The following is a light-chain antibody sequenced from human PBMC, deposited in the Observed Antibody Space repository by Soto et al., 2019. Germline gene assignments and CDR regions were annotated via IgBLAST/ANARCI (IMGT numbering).Light chain of an antibody. CDR2: DAS. CDR3: QQYNKWPPIT. V-gene: IGKV1-5*01. CDR1: ENIRSR. Sequence: DFQMTQSPSTLSASVGDRVTITCRASENIRSRLAWFQQKPGKAPKLLIYDASSLESGVPQGFSGSGSGTEFTLTISSLQTEDVAVYYCQQYNKWPPITFGQGTKVDNK. J-gene: IGKJ1*01.